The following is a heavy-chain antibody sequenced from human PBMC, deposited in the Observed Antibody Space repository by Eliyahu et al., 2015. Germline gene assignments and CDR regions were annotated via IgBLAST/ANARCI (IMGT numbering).Heavy chain of an antibody. J-gene: IGHJ4*02. Sequence: EVQLLESGGDLVQPGGSLRPSCVASGFTFPTYAMSWVRQAPGKGLXWVSSLSGGSGSAYYADSVKGRFTISRDNSKNTLYLQMNRLRAEDTAIYYCAKYGNPYSTSPDYFFDYWGQGTLVTVSS. CDR2: LSGGSGSA. V-gene: IGHV3-23*01. CDR3: AKYGNPYSTSPDYFFDY. CDR1: GFTFPTYA. D-gene: IGHD6-6*01.